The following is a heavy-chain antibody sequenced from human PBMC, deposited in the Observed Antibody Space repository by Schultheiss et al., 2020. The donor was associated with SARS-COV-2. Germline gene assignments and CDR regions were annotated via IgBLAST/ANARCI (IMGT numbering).Heavy chain of an antibody. V-gene: IGHV4-4*02. J-gene: IGHJ5*02. CDR3: ARDFGMVRENWFDP. CDR2: IYLSGST. CDR1: GGSISSSNW. D-gene: IGHD3-10*01. Sequence: SETLSLTCAVSGGSISSSNWWSWVRQPPGKGLEWIGEIYLSGSTNYNPSLKSRVTISVDKSKNQFSLKLSSVTAADTAVYYCARDFGMVRENWFDPWGQGTLVTVSS.